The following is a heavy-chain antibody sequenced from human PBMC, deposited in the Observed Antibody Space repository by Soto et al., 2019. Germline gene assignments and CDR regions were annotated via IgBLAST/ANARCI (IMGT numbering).Heavy chain of an antibody. CDR3: ARDGSNDAFDI. V-gene: IGHV3-30-3*01. Sequence: GGSLRLSCAASGFNFSSYAMHWVRQAPGKGLEWVAVISYDGSNKYYADSVKGRFTISRDNSKNTLYLQMNSLRAEDTAVYYCARDGSNDAFDIWGQGTMVTVSS. J-gene: IGHJ3*02. CDR2: ISYDGSNK. CDR1: GFNFSSYA.